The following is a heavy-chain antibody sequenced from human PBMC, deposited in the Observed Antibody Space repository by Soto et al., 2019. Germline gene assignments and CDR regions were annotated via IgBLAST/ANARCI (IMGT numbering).Heavy chain of an antibody. Sequence: SETLSLTCTVSGGSISSYYLSWIRQPPGKGLEWIGYIYYSGSTNYNPSLKSRVTISVDTSKNQFSLKLSSVTAADTAVYYCARGVVIPWYYMDVWGKGTTVTVSS. CDR3: ARGVVIPWYYMDV. D-gene: IGHD3-3*01. CDR2: IYYSGST. V-gene: IGHV4-59*01. J-gene: IGHJ6*03. CDR1: GGSISSYY.